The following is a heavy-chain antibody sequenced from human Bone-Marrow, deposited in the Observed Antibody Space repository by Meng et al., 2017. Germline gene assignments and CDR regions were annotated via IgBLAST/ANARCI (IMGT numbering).Heavy chain of an antibody. V-gene: IGHV1-69*05. CDR1: GGTFSSYA. CDR2: IIPIFGTA. J-gene: IGHJ6*02. Sequence: SVKVSCKASGGTFSSYAISWVRQAPGQGLEWMGGIIPIFGTANYALKFQGRVTITTDESTSTAYMELSSLTSEDTAVYYCAREDGMQQQPQHYYYYYGMDVWGQGTTVTVSS. D-gene: IGHD6-13*01. CDR3: AREDGMQQQPQHYYYYYGMDV.